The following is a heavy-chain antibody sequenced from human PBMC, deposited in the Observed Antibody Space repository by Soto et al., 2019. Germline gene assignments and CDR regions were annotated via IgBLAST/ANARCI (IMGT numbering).Heavy chain of an antibody. Sequence: QVQLVQSGAELRKPGASVKVSCKASGYAFNGYFIPWVRLAPGQGLEWMGWINPNSGVTNYAQKFQGWVTMTRDTSLSTAYMELRRLTSDDTAVYYCARLGVVVAATLSYYGYAMDVWGQGTRVNVS. CDR1: GYAFNGYF. CDR3: ARLGVVVAATLSYYGYAMDV. J-gene: IGHJ6*02. V-gene: IGHV1-2*04. D-gene: IGHD2-15*01. CDR2: INPNSGVT.